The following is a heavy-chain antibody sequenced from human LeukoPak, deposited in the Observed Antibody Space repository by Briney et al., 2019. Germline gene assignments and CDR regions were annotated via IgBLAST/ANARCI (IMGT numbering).Heavy chain of an antibody. CDR2: INPNSGGT. D-gene: IGHD6-19*01. Sequence: ASVKVSCKASGYTFTGYHMHWVRQAPGQGLEWMGWINPNSGGTNYAQKFQGRVTMTRDTSISTAYMELSRLRSDDTAVYYCARAYSSGWYEEYYFDYWGQGTLVTVSS. J-gene: IGHJ4*02. CDR3: ARAYSSGWYEEYYFDY. V-gene: IGHV1-2*02. CDR1: GYTFTGYH.